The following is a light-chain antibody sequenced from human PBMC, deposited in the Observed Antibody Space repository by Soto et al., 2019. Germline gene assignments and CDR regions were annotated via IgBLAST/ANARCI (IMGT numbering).Light chain of an antibody. CDR1: QSVSSY. V-gene: IGKV3-11*01. J-gene: IGKJ2*01. CDR2: DAS. CDR3: QQRGNWPRT. Sequence: EIVLTQSPATLSLSPGERATLSCRASQSVSSYLAWYQQKPGQAPRLLIYDASNRATGTPARFSGSGSGTDFTLTISSLEPEDFAVYYCQQRGNWPRTFGQGTQLEIK.